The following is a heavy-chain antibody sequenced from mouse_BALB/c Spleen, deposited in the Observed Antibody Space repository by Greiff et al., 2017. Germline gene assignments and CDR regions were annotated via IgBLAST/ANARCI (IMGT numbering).Heavy chain of an antibody. Sequence: EVQVVESGGGLVKPGGSLKLSCAASGFTFSSYAMSWVRQTPEKRLEWVASISSGGSTYYPDSVKGRFTISRDNARNILYLQMSSLRSEDTAMYYCARGDYGYDDPFAYWGQGTLVTVSA. V-gene: IGHV5-6-5*01. J-gene: IGHJ3*01. CDR2: ISSGGST. D-gene: IGHD2-2*01. CDR3: ARGDYGYDDPFAY. CDR1: GFTFSSYA.